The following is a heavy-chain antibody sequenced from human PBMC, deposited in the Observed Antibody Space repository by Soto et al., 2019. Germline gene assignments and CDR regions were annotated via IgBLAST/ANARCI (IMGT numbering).Heavy chain of an antibody. J-gene: IGHJ4*02. CDR1: GYTFTNYY. CDR2: INPSGGTT. V-gene: IGHV1-46*03. Sequence: QVQLVQSGAEVKKPGASVKVSCKASGYTFTNYYMHWVRQAPGQGLEWMGLINPSGGTTSYAQKFQDRVTITRDTSTSTVYMELSSLRSEDTAVYYCAREPHSGSLGADYWGQGTLVTVSS. CDR3: AREPHSGSLGADY. D-gene: IGHD1-26*01.